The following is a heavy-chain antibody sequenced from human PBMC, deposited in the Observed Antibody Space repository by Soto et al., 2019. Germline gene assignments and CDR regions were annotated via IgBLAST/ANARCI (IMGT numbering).Heavy chain of an antibody. CDR1: GGSISSYY. J-gene: IGHJ5*02. CDR3: ARGINYYDSSGDSWFDP. D-gene: IGHD3-22*01. Sequence: SETLSLTCTVTGGSISSYYWSWIRQPPGKGLEWIGYIYYSGSTYYNPSLKSRVTISVDTSKNQFSLKLSSVTAADTAVYYCARGINYYDSSGDSWFDPWGQGTLVTVS. CDR2: IYYSGST. V-gene: IGHV4-59*06.